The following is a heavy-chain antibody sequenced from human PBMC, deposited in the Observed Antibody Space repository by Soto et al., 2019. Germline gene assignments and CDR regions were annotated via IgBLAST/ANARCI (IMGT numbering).Heavy chain of an antibody. Sequence: GGSLRLSCTASGFTFCSYAMSWFRQAPGKGLEWVSAISGSGGSTYYADSVKGRFTISRDNSKNTLYLQMNSLRAEDTAVYYCAKYTGVAGPMDVWGQGTTVTVSS. CDR1: GFTFCSYA. D-gene: IGHD6-19*01. CDR2: ISGSGGST. V-gene: IGHV3-23*01. J-gene: IGHJ6*02. CDR3: AKYTGVAGPMDV.